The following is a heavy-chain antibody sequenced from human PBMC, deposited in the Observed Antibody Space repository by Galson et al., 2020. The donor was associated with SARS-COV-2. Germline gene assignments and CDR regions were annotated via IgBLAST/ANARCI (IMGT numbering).Heavy chain of an antibody. CDR2: ISGSGRTK. CDR3: ARDQSGYVNYFDP. J-gene: IGHJ5*02. D-gene: IGHD3-3*01. CDR1: GFTLSSYA. V-gene: IGHV3-48*01. Sequence: GGSLRLSCAASGFTLSSYAMNWVRQAPGKGLEWVSYISGSGRTKYYADSAKGRFTISRDTAKNSLYLQMNRLRVEDTAVYYCARDQSGYVNYFDPWGQGTRVTVSS.